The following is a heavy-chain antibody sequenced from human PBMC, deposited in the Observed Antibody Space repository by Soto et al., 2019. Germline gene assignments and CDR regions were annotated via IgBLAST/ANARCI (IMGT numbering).Heavy chain of an antibody. CDR3: AKDTGINIVVVVAARGTYGMDV. J-gene: IGHJ6*02. CDR1: GFTFSSYG. Sequence: QVQLVESGGGVVQPGRSLRLSCAASGFTFSSYGMHWVRQAPGKGLEWVAVISYDGSNKYYADSVKGRFTISRDNSKNTRDLQMNSLRAEDTAVYYCAKDTGINIVVVVAARGTYGMDVWGQGTTVTVSS. D-gene: IGHD2-15*01. V-gene: IGHV3-30*18. CDR2: ISYDGSNK.